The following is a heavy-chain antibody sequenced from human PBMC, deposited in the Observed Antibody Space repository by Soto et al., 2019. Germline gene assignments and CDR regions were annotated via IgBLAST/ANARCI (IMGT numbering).Heavy chain of an antibody. D-gene: IGHD1-1*01. Sequence: GASVKVSCKASGYTFTSYDIYWVRQATGQGLEWMGWMNPNTGNSGYAQKFQGRVTVTSDTSINTVHMELSSLRSEDTAVYYCARRAEKNGWNGFGADKYQFDFWGQGTLVTVSS. J-gene: IGHJ4*02. CDR1: GYTFTSYD. CDR2: MNPNTGNS. V-gene: IGHV1-8*01. CDR3: ARRAEKNGWNGFGADKYQFDF.